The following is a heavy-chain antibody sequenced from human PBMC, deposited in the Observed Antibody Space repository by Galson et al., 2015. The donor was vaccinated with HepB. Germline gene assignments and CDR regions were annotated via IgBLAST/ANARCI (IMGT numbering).Heavy chain of an antibody. V-gene: IGHV3-30*18. CDR2: ISYDGSNK. CDR1: GFTFSSYG. D-gene: IGHD6-13*01. CDR3: AKVGGIAAAGTPLYYYYMDV. Sequence: SLRLSCAASGFTFSSYGMHWVRQAPGKGLEWVAVISYDGSNKYYADSVKGRFTISRDNSKNTLYLQMNSLRAEDTAVYYCAKVGGIAAAGTPLYYYYMDVWCNGSTVTVS. J-gene: IGHJ6*03.